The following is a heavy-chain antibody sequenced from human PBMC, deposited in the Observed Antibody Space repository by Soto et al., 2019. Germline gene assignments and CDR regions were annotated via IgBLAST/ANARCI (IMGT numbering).Heavy chain of an antibody. Sequence: QVHLVQSGAAVKEPGASVKVSCKASGYTFTSCDFNWVRQATGQGPEWMGWMSSSSGHTGYAQKFQGRVTMTRNTSISTAYMELSSLRSDDTAVYYCARGPPKWGFDYWGQGVLVTVSS. V-gene: IGHV1-8*01. CDR2: MSSSSGHT. CDR3: ARGPPKWGFDY. J-gene: IGHJ4*02. CDR1: GYTFTSCD. D-gene: IGHD7-27*01.